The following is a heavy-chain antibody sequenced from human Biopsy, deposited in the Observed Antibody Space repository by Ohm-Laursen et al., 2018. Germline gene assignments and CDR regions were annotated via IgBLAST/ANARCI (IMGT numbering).Heavy chain of an antibody. Sequence: SDTLSLTCSVSGGSVTDSFHFWSWVRQPPGKRLEWIGNVYYSSTTNYNPSLESRVTISLDTSKNHFSLRRSSVTAADTAVYFCSRNVQRYCSDCRCVTGYCGMDVWGPGATVTVSS. V-gene: IGHV4-61*03. CDR3: SRNVQRYCSDCRCVTGYCGMDV. D-gene: IGHD2-15*01. CDR1: GGSVTDSFHF. J-gene: IGHJ6*02. CDR2: VYYSSTT.